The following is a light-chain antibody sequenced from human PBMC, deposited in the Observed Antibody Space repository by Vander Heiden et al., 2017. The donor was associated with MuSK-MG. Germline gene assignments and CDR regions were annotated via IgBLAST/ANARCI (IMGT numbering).Light chain of an antibody. CDR1: QVITSY. Sequence: QSPSSLSAAVGHRVTITCRVSQVITSYFNWYRHKPGKAPELLIYSASNLQSGVPCRFSGSGSGTDFTLTISSLQPGDVATYYGRRTYKVPITFGQGTRLEIK. V-gene: IGKV1-27*01. CDR2: SAS. CDR3: RRTYKVPIT. J-gene: IGKJ5*01.